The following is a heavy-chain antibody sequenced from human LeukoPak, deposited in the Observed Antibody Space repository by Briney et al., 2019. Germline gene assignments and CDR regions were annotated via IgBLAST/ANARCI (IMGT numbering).Heavy chain of an antibody. D-gene: IGHD3-9*01. J-gene: IGHJ4*02. CDR3: AKEAPTSHYDILTGPGSN. V-gene: IGHV3-23*01. Sequence: GGSLRLSCAASGFTFSSYGMNWVRQAPGKGLEWVSAISGSRDSTYYADSVKGRFTISRDNSKNTLYLQMNSLRAEDTAVYYCAKEAPTSHYDILTGPGSNWGQGTLVTVSS. CDR2: ISGSRDST. CDR1: GFTFSSYG.